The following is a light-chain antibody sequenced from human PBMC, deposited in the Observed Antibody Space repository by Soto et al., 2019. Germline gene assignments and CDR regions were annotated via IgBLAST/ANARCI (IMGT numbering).Light chain of an antibody. CDR3: SSYASSSTYV. CDR2: DVS. J-gene: IGLJ1*01. V-gene: IGLV2-14*01. Sequence: QSALTQPASVSGSPGQSFTTSCTGTSSDVGGYNYVSWYQQHPGKAPKLMIYDVSNRPSGVSNRFSGSKSGNTASLTISGLQAEDDSDYYCSSYASSSTYVFGTGTKVTVL. CDR1: SSDVGGYNY.